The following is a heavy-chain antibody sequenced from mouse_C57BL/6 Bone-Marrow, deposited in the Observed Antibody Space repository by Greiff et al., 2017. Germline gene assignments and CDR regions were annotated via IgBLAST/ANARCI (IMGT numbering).Heavy chain of an antibody. V-gene: IGHV1-42*01. Sequence: VQLQQSGPELVKPGASVKISCKASGYSFTGYYMNWVKQSPEKSLEWIGEINPSTGGTTYNQKFKAKATLTVDKSSSTAYMQLKRLTSEDSAVYYCARNDYYSSSDYAMDYWGQGTSVTVSS. CDR2: INPSTGGT. J-gene: IGHJ4*01. D-gene: IGHD1-1*01. CDR3: ARNDYYSSSDYAMDY. CDR1: GYSFTGYY.